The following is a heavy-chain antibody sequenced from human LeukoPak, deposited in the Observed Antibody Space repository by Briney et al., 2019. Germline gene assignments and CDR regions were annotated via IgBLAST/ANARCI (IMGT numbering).Heavy chain of an antibody. V-gene: IGHV3-53*01. CDR1: GFTVSSNY. Sequence: GGSLRLSCAASGFTVSSNYMSWVRQAPGKGLEWVSVIHSGGNTYYADSVKDRFTISRDNSKNTLYLQMNSLRAEDTAVYYCARANSATIPGADPWGQGTLVTVSS. D-gene: IGHD1-26*01. CDR3: ARANSATIPGADP. J-gene: IGHJ5*02. CDR2: IHSGGNT.